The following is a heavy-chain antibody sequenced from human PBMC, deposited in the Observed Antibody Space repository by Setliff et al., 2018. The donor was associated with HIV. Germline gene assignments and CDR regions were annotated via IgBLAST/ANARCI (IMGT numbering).Heavy chain of an antibody. CDR1: GFMFSDHS. D-gene: IGHD1-26*01. Sequence: PGGSLRLSCAASGFMFSDHSFHLVRQAPGEGLEWFSYISATGATVSYADSVVGRFIISRDSVKSNLYLQMKSLRFEDTALYYCVRDQVRWPERWDFDFWGQGTLVTVSS. CDR2: ISATGATV. J-gene: IGHJ4*02. CDR3: VRDQVRWPERWDFDF. V-gene: IGHV3-48*01.